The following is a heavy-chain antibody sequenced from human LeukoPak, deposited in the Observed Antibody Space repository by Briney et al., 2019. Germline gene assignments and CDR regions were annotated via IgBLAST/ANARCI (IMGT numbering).Heavy chain of an antibody. Sequence: HSGGSLRLSCAASGFTFSSYWMSWVRQAPGKGLEWVANIKQDGSEKYYVDSVKGRFTISRDNAKNSLYLQMNSLRAEDTTVYYCARERPTGSYAFDIWGQGTMVTVSS. D-gene: IGHD3-10*01. CDR2: IKQDGSEK. J-gene: IGHJ3*02. CDR1: GFTFSSYW. CDR3: ARERPTGSYAFDI. V-gene: IGHV3-7*03.